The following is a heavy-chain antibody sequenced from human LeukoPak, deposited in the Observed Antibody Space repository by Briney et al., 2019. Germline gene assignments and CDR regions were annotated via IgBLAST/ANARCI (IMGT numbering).Heavy chain of an antibody. CDR2: INSDGSST. J-gene: IGHJ4*02. D-gene: IGHD2-15*01. V-gene: IGHV3-74*01. Sequence: GGTLRLSCAASGFTLSSYWMHWVPEAPGKGLVGVSRINSDGSSTSYADAVKGRFTISRDNAKNTLYLQMNSLRAEDTAVYYCAKESPSSCSGGSCYPAFDYWGQGTLVTVSS. CDR1: GFTLSSYW. CDR3: AKESPSSCSGGSCYPAFDY.